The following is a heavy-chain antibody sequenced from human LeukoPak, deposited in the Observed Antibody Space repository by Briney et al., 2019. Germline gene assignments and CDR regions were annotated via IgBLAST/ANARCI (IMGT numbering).Heavy chain of an antibody. D-gene: IGHD5-12*01. CDR1: GFTFSSYW. Sequence: GGSLRLSCAASGFTFSSYWMHWVRQAPGKGLVWVSRINPDGSSTNYADSVKGRLTMSRDNAKNTLYLQMNSLRAEDTAVYYCARDRPGGSADYWGQGTLVTVSS. CDR3: ARDRPGGSADY. CDR2: INPDGSST. V-gene: IGHV3-74*01. J-gene: IGHJ4*02.